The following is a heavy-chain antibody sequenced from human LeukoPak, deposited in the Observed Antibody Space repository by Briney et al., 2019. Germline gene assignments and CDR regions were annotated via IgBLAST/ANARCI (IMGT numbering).Heavy chain of an antibody. J-gene: IGHJ4*02. V-gene: IGHV3-21*01. Sequence: GGSLRLSCAASGFTFSSYSMNWVRQAPGKGLEWVSSISSSSSYIYYADSVKGRFTISRDNAKNSLYLQMNSLRAEDTAVYYCARGNDIVVVPAAINPPYFDYWGQGTLVTVSS. CDR2: ISSSSSYI. D-gene: IGHD2-2*01. CDR3: ARGNDIVVVPAAINPPYFDY. CDR1: GFTFSSYS.